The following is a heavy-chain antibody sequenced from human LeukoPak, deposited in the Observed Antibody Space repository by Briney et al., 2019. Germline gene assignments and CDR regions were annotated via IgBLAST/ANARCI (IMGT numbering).Heavy chain of an antibody. J-gene: IGHJ4*02. CDR3: AKELDVNSRGWEIDY. Sequence: PGGSLRLSRAASRFTLSSYVMNWVRPPPRKGLEWVALIRYDGSNKYYADSLKGRFTSSRDNYKNTLYLQMNSLRAEDTAVYYCAKELDVNSRGWEIDYCGQGTLVTVSS. D-gene: IGHD6-19*01. V-gene: IGHV3-30*02. CDR1: RFTLSSYV. CDR2: IRYDGSNK.